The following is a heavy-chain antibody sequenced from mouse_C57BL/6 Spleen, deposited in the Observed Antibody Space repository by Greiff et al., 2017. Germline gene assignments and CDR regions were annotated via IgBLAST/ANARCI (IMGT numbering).Heavy chain of an antibody. V-gene: IGHV1-54*01. Sequence: QVHVKQSGAELVRPGTSVKVSCKASGYAFTNSLIEWVKQRPGQGLEWIGVINPGCGGTNYPEKFKGTATLTADKSSSTAYMQLSSLTSEDSAVYCCARSHMYYYGSSPFAYWGQGTLGTVAA. CDR1: GYAFTNSL. D-gene: IGHD1-1*01. CDR3: ARSHMYYYGSSPFAY. CDR2: INPGCGGT. J-gene: IGHJ3*01.